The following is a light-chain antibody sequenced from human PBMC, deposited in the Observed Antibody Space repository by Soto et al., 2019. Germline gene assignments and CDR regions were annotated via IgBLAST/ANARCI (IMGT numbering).Light chain of an antibody. J-gene: IGLJ2*01. V-gene: IGLV1-44*01. Sequence: QSVLTQPPSASGTPGQRVTISCSGSSSNIGSDTVNWYQQFPGTAPKLLIYSNNRRPSGVPDRFSGSKSGTSGSLAISGFQSDDEADYYCASWDDSLSGPVFGGGTKVTVL. CDR1: SSNIGSDT. CDR3: ASWDDSLSGPV. CDR2: SNN.